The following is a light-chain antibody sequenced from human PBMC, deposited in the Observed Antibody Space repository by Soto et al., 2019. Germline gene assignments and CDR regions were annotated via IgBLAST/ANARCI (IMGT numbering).Light chain of an antibody. CDR1: QSITNY. CDR3: QQTKSFPNT. Sequence: DIQMTQSPSSLSASVGDRVTITCRASQSITNYLNWYQQSPGKAPKLLIYAASSLQSGVPSRFVCSGSGTDFTLTISSLQPEDFATYYCQQTKSFPNTFGQGTRLEIE. J-gene: IGKJ5*01. V-gene: IGKV1-39*01. CDR2: AAS.